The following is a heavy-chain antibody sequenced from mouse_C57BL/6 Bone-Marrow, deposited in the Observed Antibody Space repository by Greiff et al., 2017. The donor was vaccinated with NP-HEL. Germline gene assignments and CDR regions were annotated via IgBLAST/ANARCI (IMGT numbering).Heavy chain of an antibody. D-gene: IGHD2-1*01. CDR3: AREEGYCNYEDYAMDY. Sequence: DVKLQESGGGLVKPGGSLKLSCAASGFTFSSYAMSWVRQTPEKRLEWVETISDGGGNTYYPDNVKGRFTIARDNAKNNLYLQMSHLTSEDTAMYYGAREEGYCNYEDYAMDYWGQGTSVTVSS. V-gene: IGHV5-4*01. J-gene: IGHJ4*01. CDR2: ISDGGGNT. CDR1: GFTFSSYA.